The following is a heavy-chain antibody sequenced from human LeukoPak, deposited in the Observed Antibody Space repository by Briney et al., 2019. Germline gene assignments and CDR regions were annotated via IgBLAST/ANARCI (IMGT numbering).Heavy chain of an antibody. D-gene: IGHD2-2*01. CDR1: GGSISSSSYY. Sequence: SETLSLTCTVSGGSISSSSYYWGWIRQPPGKGLEWIGSIYYSGSTYYNPSLKSRVTISVDTSKNQFSLKLSSVTAADTAVYYCAKGYCSSITCYDDRGAFDYWGQGTLVTVSS. CDR3: AKGYCSSITCYDDRGAFDY. J-gene: IGHJ4*02. V-gene: IGHV4-39*01. CDR2: IYYSGST.